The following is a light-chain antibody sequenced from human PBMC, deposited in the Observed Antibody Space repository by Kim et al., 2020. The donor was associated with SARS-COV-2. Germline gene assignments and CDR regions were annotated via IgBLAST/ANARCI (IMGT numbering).Light chain of an antibody. J-gene: IGKJ2*01. CDR2: GAS. CDR3: QQYNNWPPYT. CDR1: QSISSD. V-gene: IGKV3-15*01. Sequence: VSPGERAALSCRASQSISSDLAWYQQKPGQAPRLLIYGASTRATGIPARFSGSGSGTEFTLTFSSLQSEDFAVYYCQQYNNWPPYTFGQGTKLEI.